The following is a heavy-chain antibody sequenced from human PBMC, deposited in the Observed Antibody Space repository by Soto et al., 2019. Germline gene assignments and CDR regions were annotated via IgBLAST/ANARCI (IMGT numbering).Heavy chain of an antibody. CDR3: ARDLYSSSARYFAY. Sequence: EVQLVESGGGLVKPGGSLRLSCAASGFTFSSYSMNWVRQAPGKGLEWVSSISSSSSYIYYADSVKGRFTISRDNAKNSLYLQMNSLGAEDTAVYYCARDLYSSSARYFAYWGEGTLVTVSS. D-gene: IGHD6-6*01. CDR1: GFTFSSYS. CDR2: ISSSSSYI. J-gene: IGHJ4*02. V-gene: IGHV3-21*01.